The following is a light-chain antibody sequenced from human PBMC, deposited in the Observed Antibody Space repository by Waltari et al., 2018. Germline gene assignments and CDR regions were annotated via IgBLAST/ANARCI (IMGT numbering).Light chain of an antibody. CDR3: CSYAGTWV. J-gene: IGLJ3*02. V-gene: IGLV2-11*01. CDR1: GSDVGDYNS. Sequence: QSALTQPRSVSGSPGQSVTISCTGTGSDVGDYNSVSWYQQHPGKAPKLVIYDVTKRPSGVPDRFSGSKSGNAASLTVSGLQAEDEADDYGCSYAGTWVFGGGTKLTVL. CDR2: DVT.